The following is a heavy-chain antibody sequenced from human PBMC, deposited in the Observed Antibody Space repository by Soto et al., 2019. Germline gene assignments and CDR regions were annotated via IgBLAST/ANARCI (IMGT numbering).Heavy chain of an antibody. J-gene: IGHJ4*02. V-gene: IGHV4-4*02. CDR1: GGSISSDNW. Sequence: QVQLQESGPGLVRPSGTLSLTCAVSGGSISSDNWWGWVRQPPGKGLEWIGEIYNTGITNYHPSLKSRVIMSVDKSKNQFSLRLTSVTAADTAVFYCARFGSPSLLLGELAPYYLDYGGQGILVTVSS. D-gene: IGHD3-16*01. CDR3: ARFGSPSLLLGELAPYYLDY. CDR2: IYNTGIT.